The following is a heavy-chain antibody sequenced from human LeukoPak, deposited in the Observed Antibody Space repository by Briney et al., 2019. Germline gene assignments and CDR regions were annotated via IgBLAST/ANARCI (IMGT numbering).Heavy chain of an antibody. V-gene: IGHV4-39*01. CDR3: ARHGGSTFDY. CDR2: MYYSGGT. J-gene: IGHJ4*02. CDR1: GGSVSSGSYY. D-gene: IGHD3-16*01. Sequence: SETLSLTCTVSGGSVSSGSYYWSWIRQPPGKGLEWIGSMYYSGGTYYKSSLKSRLTISADTSKNQFSLKLGSVTAADTAVYYCARHGGSTFDYWGQGTLVTVSS.